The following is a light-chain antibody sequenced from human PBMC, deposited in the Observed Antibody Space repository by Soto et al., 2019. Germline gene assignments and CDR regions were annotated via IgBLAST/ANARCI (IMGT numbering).Light chain of an antibody. Sequence: DIQMTQSPSTLSASLGDRVTITCRASQSISRGLAWYQQKPGKAPKLLLSDVSSLERGVPSRFSGSGSGTEFTLTISSLQPDDFATYHCQQYETYSQWTFGQGTKVEI. J-gene: IGKJ1*01. CDR3: QQYETYSQWT. CDR1: QSISRG. V-gene: IGKV1-5*01. CDR2: DVS.